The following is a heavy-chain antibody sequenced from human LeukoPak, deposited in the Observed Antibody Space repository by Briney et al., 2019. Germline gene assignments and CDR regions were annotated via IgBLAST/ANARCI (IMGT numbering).Heavy chain of an antibody. CDR3: AKSGRYCSGGSCYQEASLDY. J-gene: IGHJ4*02. Sequence: GGSLRLSCAASGFSFSSYGMSWVRQAPGKGLEWVSAISGGAASTNYADSVKGRFTISRDNSKNTLYLQMNSLRAEDTAVYYCAKSGRYCSGGSCYQEASLDYWGQGTLVTVSS. CDR2: ISGGAAST. CDR1: GFSFSSYG. V-gene: IGHV3-23*01. D-gene: IGHD2-15*01.